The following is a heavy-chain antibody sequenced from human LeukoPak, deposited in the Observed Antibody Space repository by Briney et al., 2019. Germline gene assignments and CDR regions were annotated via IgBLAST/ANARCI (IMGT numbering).Heavy chain of an antibody. Sequence: SETLSLTCTVSGYSISSGDYYWSWIRQPPGKGLEWIGYIYYSGSTYYNPSLKSRVTISVDTSKNQFSLKLSSVTAADTAVYYCARGFLEWLPIDYWGQGTLVTVSS. V-gene: IGHV4-30-4*08. CDR2: IYYSGST. CDR1: GYSISSGDYY. J-gene: IGHJ4*02. CDR3: ARGFLEWLPIDY. D-gene: IGHD3-3*01.